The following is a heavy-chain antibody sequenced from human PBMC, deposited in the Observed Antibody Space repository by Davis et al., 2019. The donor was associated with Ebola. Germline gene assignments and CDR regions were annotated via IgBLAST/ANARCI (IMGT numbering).Heavy chain of an antibody. J-gene: IGHJ4*02. CDR3: AKAPGWELYFDY. D-gene: IGHD1-26*01. Sequence: PGESLKISCAASGFTFDDYAMHWVRQAPGKGLEWVSGISWNSGSIGYADSVKGRFTISRDNSKNTLYLQMNSLRAEDTAVYYCAKAPGWELYFDYWGQGTLVTVSS. CDR2: ISWNSGSI. CDR1: GFTFDDYA. V-gene: IGHV3-9*01.